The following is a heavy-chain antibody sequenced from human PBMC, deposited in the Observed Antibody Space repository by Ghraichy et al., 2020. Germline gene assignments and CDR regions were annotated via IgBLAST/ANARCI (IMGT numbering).Heavy chain of an antibody. CDR2: ISWDGTST. Sequence: GGSLRLSCAASGFTFDDYTMHWVRQGPGKGLEWVSLISWDGTSTYYADSVKGRFTISRDNGKNSLYLQMNSLRTEDTALYYCAKDWHPIGGTSGYRGYYFDSWGQGTLVTVSS. J-gene: IGHJ4*02. CDR1: GFTFDDYT. CDR3: AKDWHPIGGTSGYRGYYFDS. V-gene: IGHV3-43*01. D-gene: IGHD1-14*01.